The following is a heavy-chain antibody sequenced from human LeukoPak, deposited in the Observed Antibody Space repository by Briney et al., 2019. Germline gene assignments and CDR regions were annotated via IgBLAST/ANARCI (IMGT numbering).Heavy chain of an antibody. V-gene: IGHV1-46*01. D-gene: IGHD4-17*01. CDR3: AYQSTVTSSFDY. Sequence: ASVKVSCKASGYTFTGYYMHWVRQAPGLGLEWMGIINPSGGSTSYAQKFQGRVTMTRDTSTSTVYMELSSLRSEDTAVYYCAYQSTVTSSFDYWGQGTLVTVSS. CDR1: GYTFTGYY. J-gene: IGHJ4*02. CDR2: INPSGGST.